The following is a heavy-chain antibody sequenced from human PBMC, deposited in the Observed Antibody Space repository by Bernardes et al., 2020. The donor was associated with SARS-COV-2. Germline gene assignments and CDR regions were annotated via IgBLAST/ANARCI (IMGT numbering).Heavy chain of an antibody. Sequence: SETLSLTCAVYGGSFSGYYWSWIRQPPGKGLEWIGEINHSGSTNYNPSLKSRVTISVDTSKNQFSLKLSSVTAADTAVYYCARGQYGYCSSTSCYKDYYYYMDVWGKGTTVTVSS. V-gene: IGHV4-34*01. CDR2: INHSGST. J-gene: IGHJ6*03. CDR3: ARGQYGYCSSTSCYKDYYYYMDV. CDR1: GGSFSGYY. D-gene: IGHD2-2*02.